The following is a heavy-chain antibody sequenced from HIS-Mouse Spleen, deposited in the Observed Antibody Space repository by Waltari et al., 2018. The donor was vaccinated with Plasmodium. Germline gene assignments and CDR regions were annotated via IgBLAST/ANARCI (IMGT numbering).Heavy chain of an antibody. J-gene: IGHJ4*02. V-gene: IGHV3-9*01. CDR1: GFPFDSSA. CDR3: AKDFCSGGSCLGLFDY. CDR2: ISWNSGSI. Sequence: EVQLVESGGVLVQPGRSLRLSCAASGFPFDSSALPGVRQAPGKGLEWVSGISWNSGSIGYADSVKGRFTISRDNAKNSLYLQMNSLRAEDTALYYCAKDFCSGGSCLGLFDYWGQGTLVTVSS. D-gene: IGHD2-15*01.